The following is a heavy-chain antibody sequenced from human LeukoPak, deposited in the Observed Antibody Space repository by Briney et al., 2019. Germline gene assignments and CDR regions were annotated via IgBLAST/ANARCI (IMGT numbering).Heavy chain of an antibody. V-gene: IGHV4-59*01. D-gene: IGHD6-13*01. CDR1: GGSISSYY. Sequence: SETLSLTCTVSGGSISSYYWSWIRQPPGKGLEWIGYIYYSGSTNYNPSLKSRVTISVDTSKNQFSLKLSSVTAADTAVYYCARGLGAAAASPTAISYYYYYGMDVWGQGTTVTVSS. CDR3: ARGLGAAAASPTAISYYYYYGMDV. J-gene: IGHJ6*02. CDR2: IYYSGST.